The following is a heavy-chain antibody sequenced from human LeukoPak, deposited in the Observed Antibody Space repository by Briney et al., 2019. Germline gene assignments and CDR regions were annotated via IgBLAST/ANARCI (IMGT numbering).Heavy chain of an antibody. CDR3: ARDQGGYSYGYGMDV. CDR1: GFTVSNNH. D-gene: IGHD5-18*01. Sequence: GGSLRLSCAASGFTVSNNHMSWVRQAPGKGLEYVSAISSNGGSTYYANSVKGRFTISRDNSKNTLYLQMGSLRAEDMAVYYCARDQGGYSYGYGMDVWGQGTTVTVSS. CDR2: ISSNGGST. J-gene: IGHJ6*02. V-gene: IGHV3-64*01.